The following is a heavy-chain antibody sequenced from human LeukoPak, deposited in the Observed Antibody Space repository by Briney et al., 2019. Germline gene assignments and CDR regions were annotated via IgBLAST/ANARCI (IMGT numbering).Heavy chain of an antibody. CDR1: GFTFSGYP. Sequence: GGSLRLSCAASGFTFSGYPMHWVRQAPGKGLEWVTLISFDGSNEYFADSVKGRFTISRDNSKNTLYLQMNSLRAEDTAVYYCARATIGDGYNSYGMDVWGQGTTVTVSS. D-gene: IGHD5-24*01. J-gene: IGHJ6*02. CDR2: ISFDGSNE. V-gene: IGHV3-30-3*01. CDR3: ARATIGDGYNSYGMDV.